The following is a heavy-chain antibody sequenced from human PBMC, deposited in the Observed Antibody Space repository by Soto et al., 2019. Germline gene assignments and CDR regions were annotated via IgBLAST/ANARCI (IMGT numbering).Heavy chain of an antibody. CDR1: GESVTSVSDY. Sequence: SETLSLPCTVSGESVTSVSDYWCFIRQPPGKGLEWIGYIYYSGSADYNPSLGSRVTISIDTSTNQSSMQLTSVTAADTAVYHCARGVGFGYYYYHMDLWGQGTTVTVSS. CDR2: IYYSGSA. J-gene: IGHJ6*02. V-gene: IGHV4-61*01. D-gene: IGHD3-10*01. CDR3: ARGVGFGYYYYHMDL.